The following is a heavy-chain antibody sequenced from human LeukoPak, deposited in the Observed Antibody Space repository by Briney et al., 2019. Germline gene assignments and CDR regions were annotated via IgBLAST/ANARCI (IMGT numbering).Heavy chain of an antibody. Sequence: GGSLRLSCAASGFTFSSYWMHWVRQAPGKGLVWVSRINSDESTTNYADSVKGRFTISRDNAKNTLYLQINSLRAEDTAVYYCARLGNGGNSDYWGQGTLVTVSS. V-gene: IGHV3-74*01. J-gene: IGHJ4*02. D-gene: IGHD4-23*01. CDR2: INSDESTT. CDR3: ARLGNGGNSDY. CDR1: GFTFSSYW.